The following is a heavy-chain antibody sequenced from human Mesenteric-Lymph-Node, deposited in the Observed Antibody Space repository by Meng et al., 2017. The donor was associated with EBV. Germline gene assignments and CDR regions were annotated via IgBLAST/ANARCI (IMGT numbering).Heavy chain of an antibody. CDR1: GYTFTGYY. J-gene: IGHJ5*02. D-gene: IGHD5-12*01. V-gene: IGHV1-2*04. CDR3: ARGPEYSGYEVNWFDP. CDR2: INPNSGGT. Sequence: QVQLVQSGSELKKPGASVKVSCKASGYTFTGYYMHWVRQAPGQGLEWMGWINPNSGGTNYAQKFQGWVTMARDTSISTAYMELSRLRSDDTAVYYCARGPEYSGYEVNWFDPWGQGTLVTVSS.